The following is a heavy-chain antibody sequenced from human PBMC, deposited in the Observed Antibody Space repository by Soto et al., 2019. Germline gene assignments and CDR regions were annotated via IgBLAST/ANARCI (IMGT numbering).Heavy chain of an antibody. V-gene: IGHV3-33*01. D-gene: IGHD3-16*01. CDR2: IWNDGSNK. CDR1: GFTFSVYG. CDR3: ARAVGPFDY. J-gene: IGHJ4*02. Sequence: QVQLVESGGGVVQPGRSLRLSCAASGFTFSVYGMHWVRQAPGKGLEWVAVIWNDGSNKYYGVSVKGRFTISRDNSKSTLFLHMNSLRADDTAVYSCARAVGPFDYWGQGTLVTVSS.